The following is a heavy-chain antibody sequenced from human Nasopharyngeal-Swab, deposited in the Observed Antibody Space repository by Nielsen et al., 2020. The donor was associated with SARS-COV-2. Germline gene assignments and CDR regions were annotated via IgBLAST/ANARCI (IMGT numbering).Heavy chain of an antibody. V-gene: IGHV4-59*01. CDR3: ARGPAHGDYGGWYFDF. CDR2: IYYTGIT. D-gene: IGHD4-17*01. CDR1: GGSISHYY. Sequence: SETLSLTCTVSGGSISHYYWSWIRQPPGKALEWIGYIYYTGITDYSPSLKSRVAISVATSQNQFSLELNSVTAADTAVYYCARGPAHGDYGGWYFDFWGRGTLVTVSS. J-gene: IGHJ2*01.